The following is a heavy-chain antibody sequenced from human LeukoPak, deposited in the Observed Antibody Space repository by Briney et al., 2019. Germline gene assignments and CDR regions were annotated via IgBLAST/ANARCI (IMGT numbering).Heavy chain of an antibody. D-gene: IGHD2-21*02. J-gene: IGHJ6*02. Sequence: GGSLRLSCAASGFTFSSYSMNWVRQAPGKGLEWVSYISSSGSTIYYADSVKGRFTISRDNAKNSLYLQMNSLRAEDTAVYYCARDSVVVVTAIWDYYYYYGMDVWGQGTTVTVSS. V-gene: IGHV3-48*04. CDR3: ARDSVVVVTAIWDYYYYYGMDV. CDR2: ISSSGSTI. CDR1: GFTFSSYS.